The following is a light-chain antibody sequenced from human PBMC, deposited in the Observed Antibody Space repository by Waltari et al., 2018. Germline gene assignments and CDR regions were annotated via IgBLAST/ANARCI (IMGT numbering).Light chain of an antibody. J-gene: IGKJ4*01. CDR3: QQRVGWPPVVI. CDR2: DSA. CDR1: QSPDNY. V-gene: IGKV3-11*01. Sequence: EGVLTQSPATLSLSIRDRATLYCRASQSPDNYLAWYQQRPGQPPRLLIYDSAIRADGIPVRFGGSGSGTDFSLTITSLEPVDFAVYCCQQRVGWPPVVIFGGGTKVERK.